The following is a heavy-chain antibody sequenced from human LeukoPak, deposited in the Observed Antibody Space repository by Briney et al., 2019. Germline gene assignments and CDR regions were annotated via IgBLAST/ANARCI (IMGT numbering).Heavy chain of an antibody. J-gene: IGHJ3*02. CDR2: IKQDGSEK. CDR3: ARVWNRDAFDI. V-gene: IGHV3-7*01. D-gene: IGHD1-1*01. Sequence: GGSLRLSCAATGFTFSSYWMSWVRQAPGKGLEWVANIKQDGSEKYYVDSVKGRFTISRDNAKNSLYLQMNSLRAEDTAVYYCARVWNRDAFDIWGQGTMVTVSS. CDR1: GFTFSSYW.